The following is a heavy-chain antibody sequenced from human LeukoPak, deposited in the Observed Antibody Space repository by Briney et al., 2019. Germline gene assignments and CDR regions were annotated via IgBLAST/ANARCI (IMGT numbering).Heavy chain of an antibody. V-gene: IGHV3-48*03. CDR2: ISSSGSTI. Sequence: GGSLRLSCAASGFTFSSYEMNWVRQAPGKGLEWVSYISSSGSTIYYADSVKGRFTISRDNAKNSLYLQMNSLRADDTAVYYCAERGITMIGGVWGKGTTVTISS. D-gene: IGHD3-10*02. CDR1: GFTFSSYE. J-gene: IGHJ6*04. CDR3: AERGITMIGGV.